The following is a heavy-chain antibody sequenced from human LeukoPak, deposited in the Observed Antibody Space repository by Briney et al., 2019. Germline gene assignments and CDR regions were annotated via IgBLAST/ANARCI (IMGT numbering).Heavy chain of an antibody. Sequence: GESLKISCKGSGYSFTSYWIGWVRQMPGEGLEWMGSIYPGDSDTRYNPSFQGQVTISADRSIRTAYLQWSSLKASDTAMYYCARRGGGNTGRFYFDYWGQGSLVTVSS. J-gene: IGHJ4*02. CDR1: GYSFTSYW. CDR3: ARRGGGNTGRFYFDY. CDR2: IYPGDSDT. V-gene: IGHV5-51*01. D-gene: IGHD5-18*01.